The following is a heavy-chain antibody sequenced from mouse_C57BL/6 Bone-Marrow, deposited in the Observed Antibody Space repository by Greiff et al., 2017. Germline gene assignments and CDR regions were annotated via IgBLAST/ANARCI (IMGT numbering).Heavy chain of an antibody. D-gene: IGHD1-1*01. CDR2: IDPENGDT. CDR1: GFNIKDDY. Sequence: VQLQQSGAELVRPGASVKLSCTASGFNIKDDYMHWVKQRPEQGLEWIGWIDPENGDTEYASKFQGKATITADTSSNTAYLQLSSLTSEDTAVYYCTTSLITTVDYGGQGTTLTVSS. J-gene: IGHJ2*01. CDR3: TTSLITTVDY. V-gene: IGHV14-4*01.